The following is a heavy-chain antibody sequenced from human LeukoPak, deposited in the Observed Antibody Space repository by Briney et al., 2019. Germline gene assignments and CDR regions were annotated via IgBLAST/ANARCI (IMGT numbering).Heavy chain of an antibody. CDR2: INPNSGGT. CDR1: GYTFTGYY. J-gene: IGHJ3*02. CDR3: ARVFYYYDSSGYYVYDAFDI. V-gene: IGHV1-2*02. Sequence: ASVKVSCTASGYTFTGYYMHWVRQAPGQGLEWMGWINPNSGGTNYAQKFQGRVTMTRDTSISTAYMELSRLRSDDTAVYYCARVFYYYDSSGYYVYDAFDIWGQGTMVTVSS. D-gene: IGHD3-22*01.